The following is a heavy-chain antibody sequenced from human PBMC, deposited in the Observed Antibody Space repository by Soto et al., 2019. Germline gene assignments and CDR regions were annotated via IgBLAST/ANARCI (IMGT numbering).Heavy chain of an antibody. CDR1: GGSISSDY. CDR3: ARDTLGGRWFDP. CDR2: IYYSGST. Sequence: SETLSLTCTVSGGSISSDYWSWIRQPPGKGLEWIGYIYYSGSTNYNPSLKSRVTISVDTSKNQFSLKLSSVTAADTAVYYCARDTLGGRWFDPWGQGTLVTVSS. D-gene: IGHD3-16*01. V-gene: IGHV4-59*01. J-gene: IGHJ5*02.